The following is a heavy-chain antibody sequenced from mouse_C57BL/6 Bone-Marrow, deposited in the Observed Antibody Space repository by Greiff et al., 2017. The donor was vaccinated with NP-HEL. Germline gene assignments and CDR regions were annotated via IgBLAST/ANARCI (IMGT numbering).Heavy chain of an antibody. CDR1: GYTFTSSG. CDR3: ARWDDFRPFAY. V-gene: IGHV1-81*01. J-gene: IGHJ3*01. D-gene: IGHD2-4*01. Sequence: QVQLQQSGAELARPGASVKLSCKASGYTFTSSGISWVKQRTGQGLEWIGEIYPRSGNTYYNEKFKGKATLTADKSSSTAYMELRSLTSEDSAVYFCARWDDFRPFAYWGQGTLVTVSA. CDR2: IYPRSGNT.